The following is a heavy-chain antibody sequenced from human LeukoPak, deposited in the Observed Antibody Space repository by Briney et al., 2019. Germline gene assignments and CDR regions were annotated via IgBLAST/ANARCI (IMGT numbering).Heavy chain of an antibody. CDR3: ARQASCSGTNCYPFDY. D-gene: IGHD2-2*01. V-gene: IGHV4-61*08. CDR1: GGSISSGGYY. Sequence: SETLSLTCTVSGGSISSGGYYWSWIRQHPGKGLEWIGWISYSGSTTYNPSLKTRVTISLDTSKNQFSLKLSSVTAADTAVYYCARQASCSGTNCYPFDYWGQGTLVTVSS. J-gene: IGHJ4*02. CDR2: ISYSGST.